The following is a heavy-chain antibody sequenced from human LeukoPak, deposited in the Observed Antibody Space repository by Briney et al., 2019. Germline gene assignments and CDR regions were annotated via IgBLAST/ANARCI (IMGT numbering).Heavy chain of an antibody. CDR3: VRGDGNSGSHDGFDV. D-gene: IGHD1-26*01. CDR2: SKSNAYGGAT. J-gene: IGHJ3*01. V-gene: IGHV3-49*04. Sequence: GGSLRLSCTGSGFTFGDYAMTWVRQAPGKGLEWVGLSKSNAYGGATENAASVKGRFSISRDDSNSIAYLQMNSLKIEDTAVYYCVRGDGNSGSHDGFDVWGRGTMVTVSS. CDR1: GFTFGDYA.